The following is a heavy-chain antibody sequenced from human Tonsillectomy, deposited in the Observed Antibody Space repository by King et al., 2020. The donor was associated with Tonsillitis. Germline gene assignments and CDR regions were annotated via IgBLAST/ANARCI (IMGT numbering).Heavy chain of an antibody. D-gene: IGHD6-13*01. CDR3: ARARSSSPNWFDT. J-gene: IGHJ5*02. V-gene: IGHV4-59*11. Sequence: QLQESGPGLVKPSETLSLSCTISGGSISSHFWNWIRQSPGKGLEWIGYVTYSGSTKYNPSLKSRVTISVDTSNNQFSLNLNSVTAADTAVYYCARARSSSPNWFDTWGQGTLVTVSS. CDR1: GGSISSHF. CDR2: VTYSGST.